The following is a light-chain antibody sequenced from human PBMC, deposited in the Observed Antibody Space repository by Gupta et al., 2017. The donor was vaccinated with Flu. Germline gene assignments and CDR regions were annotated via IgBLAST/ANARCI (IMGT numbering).Light chain of an antibody. J-gene: IGKJ2*01. CDR1: QGRACMDVSTY. V-gene: IGKV2-30*01. Sequence: ATPVQPSPVSSRSIQGRACMDVSTYLDWFHQRPGQAPRRLIYNVSNRDSGVPDRFSGSGSGTDFTLKISRVEAEDVGVYYCRQGTHWPVTFGQGTKLEIK. CDR3: RQGTHWPVT. CDR2: NVS.